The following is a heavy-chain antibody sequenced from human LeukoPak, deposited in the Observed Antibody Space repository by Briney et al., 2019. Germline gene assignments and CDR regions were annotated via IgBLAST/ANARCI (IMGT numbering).Heavy chain of an antibody. CDR2: IYYSGNT. D-gene: IGHD5-12*01. V-gene: IGHV4-31*03. CDR1: GDCSGRAEYY. J-gene: IGHJ4*02. CDR3: ARATAVATRCDY. Sequence: PSQTLSLTCIITGDCSGRAEYYCSWIPQHPGKGLEWIGYIYYSGNTYYNPSLKSRVSISVDTSKNQFSLKLSSVTAADTAVYYCARATAVATRCDYWGQGTLVTVSS.